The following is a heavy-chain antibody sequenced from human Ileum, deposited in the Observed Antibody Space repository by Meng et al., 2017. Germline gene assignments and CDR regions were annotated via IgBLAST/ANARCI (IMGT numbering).Heavy chain of an antibody. J-gene: IGHJ4*02. V-gene: IGHV3-74*03. CDR2: INGDGGYT. Sequence: EVHLVGSGGGLVEPGGYLRLSCAVSGFTFTGTWMHWVRQAPGKGLAWVARINGDGGYTEYADSVRARFTISRDNAKNTLYLQMNSLRAEDTAVYFCAKDWGGVGALDYWGQGSLVTVSS. D-gene: IGHD1-26*01. CDR1: GFTFTGTW. CDR3: AKDWGGVGALDY.